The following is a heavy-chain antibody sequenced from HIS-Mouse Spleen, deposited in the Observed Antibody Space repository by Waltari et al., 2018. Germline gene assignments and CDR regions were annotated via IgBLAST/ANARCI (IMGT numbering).Heavy chain of an antibody. CDR2: INSDGSST. V-gene: IGHV3-74*01. Sequence: EGQLVESGGGLVHAGGSLLLSCAAFGCTFRSDGMHWVRQAPGEGLVWVSRINSDGSSTSYADSVKGRFTISRDNAKNTLYLQMNSLRAEDTAVYYCARDLELDAFDIWGQGTMVTVSS. CDR3: ARDLELDAFDI. J-gene: IGHJ3*02. D-gene: IGHD1-1*01. CDR1: GCTFRSDG.